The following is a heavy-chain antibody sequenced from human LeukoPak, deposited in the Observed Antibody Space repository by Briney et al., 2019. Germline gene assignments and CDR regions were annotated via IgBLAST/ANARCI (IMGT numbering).Heavy chain of an antibody. D-gene: IGHD1-7*01. J-gene: IGHJ4*02. CDR3: ARDYWWNYDY. Sequence: GRSLRLSSAASGFTFSDYAMHWVRQAPGKGLEWVAVISKDGSDKYYPGSVRGRFTISRDNSKNTIYLQMDSLRAEDTAIYYCARDYWWNYDYWGQGTLVTVSS. CDR1: GFTFSDYA. CDR2: ISKDGSDK. V-gene: IGHV3-30-3*01.